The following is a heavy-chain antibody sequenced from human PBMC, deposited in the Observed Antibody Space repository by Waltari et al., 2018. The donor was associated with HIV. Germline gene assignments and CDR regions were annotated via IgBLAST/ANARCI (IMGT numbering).Heavy chain of an antibody. D-gene: IGHD3-3*01. J-gene: IGHJ4*02. V-gene: IGHV4-39*01. CDR2: IYYSGST. CDR3: AHLSNQDFWSGYLACYFDY. Sequence: QLQLQESGPGLVKPSETLSLTCTVSGGSISSSSYYWGWIRQPPGKGLEWIGSIYYSGSTYYNPSLKSRVTISVDTSKNQFSLKLSSVTAADTAVYYCAHLSNQDFWSGYLACYFDYWGQGTLVTVSS. CDR1: GGSISSSSYY.